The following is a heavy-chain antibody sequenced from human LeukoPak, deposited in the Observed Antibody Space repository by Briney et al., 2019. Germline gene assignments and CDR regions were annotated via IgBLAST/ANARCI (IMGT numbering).Heavy chain of an antibody. CDR1: GGTFSSYA. V-gene: IGHV1-69*04. Sequence: ASVKVSCKASGGTFSSYAISWVRQAPGQGLEWMGRIIPILGIANYAQKFQGRVTITADKSTSTAYMELSSLRSEETAVYYCARGRSTYDFWSGYPPYNWFDPWGQGTLVTVSS. CDR2: IIPILGIA. D-gene: IGHD3-3*01. CDR3: ARGRSTYDFWSGYPPYNWFDP. J-gene: IGHJ5*02.